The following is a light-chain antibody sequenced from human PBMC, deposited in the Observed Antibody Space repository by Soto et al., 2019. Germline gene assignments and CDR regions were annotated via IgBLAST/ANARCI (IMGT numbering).Light chain of an antibody. CDR3: SSYTGNNNLA. V-gene: IGLV2-8*01. Sequence: QSALTQPPSASGSPGQSVTISCTGTSSDVGGYNYVSWYQQHPGKAPKLMIYDVSNRPSGVSDRFSGSKSGNTASLTISGLQAEDEADYYCSSYTGNNNLAFGGGTQLTVL. CDR2: DVS. J-gene: IGLJ7*01. CDR1: SSDVGGYNY.